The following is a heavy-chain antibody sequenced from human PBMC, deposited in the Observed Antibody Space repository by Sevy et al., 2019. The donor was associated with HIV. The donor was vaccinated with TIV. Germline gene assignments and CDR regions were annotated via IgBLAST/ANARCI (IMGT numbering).Heavy chain of an antibody. J-gene: IGHJ6*02. CDR2: IYYSGST. Sequence: SETLSLTCTVSGDSISSYYWSWIRQPPGKGLEWIGYIYYSGSTNYNPSLKSRVTISKDTSTNQVSLMLTSVTAADTAVYYCARGRPDYYYCMDVWGQGTTVTVSS. CDR3: ARGRPDYYYCMDV. V-gene: IGHV4-59*01. CDR1: GDSISSYY.